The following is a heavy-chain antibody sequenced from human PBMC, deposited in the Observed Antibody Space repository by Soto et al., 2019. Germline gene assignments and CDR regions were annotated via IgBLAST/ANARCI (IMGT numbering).Heavy chain of an antibody. CDR2: IYYSGST. V-gene: IGHV4-59*01. CDR3: ARDGGYSYGRFDY. CDR1: GGSISSYY. J-gene: IGHJ4*02. D-gene: IGHD5-18*01. Sequence: ASGTLSLTRTVSGGSISSYYWGWVRQPPGKGLEWIGYIYYSGSTNYNPSLKSRVTISVDTSKNQFSLKLSSVTAADTAVYYCARDGGYSYGRFDYWGQGTLVTVSS.